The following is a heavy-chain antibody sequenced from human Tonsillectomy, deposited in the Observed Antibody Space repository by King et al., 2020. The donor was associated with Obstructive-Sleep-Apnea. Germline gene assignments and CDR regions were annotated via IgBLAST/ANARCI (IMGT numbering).Heavy chain of an antibody. J-gene: IGHJ4*02. CDR3: ASWGGRYYDILTGYYPSIDY. V-gene: IGHV3-21*01. D-gene: IGHD3-9*01. Sequence: VQLVESGGGLVKPGGSLRLSCAASGFTFSSYSMNLVRQGPGKGLEWVSSISVSSVFLYYADPVKGRFTSSRDNAKNSLYLQMNSLRAEDTAVYYCASWGGRYYDILTGYYPSIDYWGQGTLVTVSS. CDR2: ISVSSVFL. CDR1: GFTFSSYS.